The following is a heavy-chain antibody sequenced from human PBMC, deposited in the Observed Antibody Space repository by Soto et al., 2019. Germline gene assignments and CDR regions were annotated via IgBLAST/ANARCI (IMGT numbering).Heavy chain of an antibody. CDR3: AKDGGAAQDIVVVPAARANYYYYAMDV. D-gene: IGHD2-2*01. J-gene: IGHJ6*02. CDR1: GFTFSSYA. V-gene: IGHV3-23*01. Sequence: GGSLRLSCAASGFTFSSYAMSWVRQAPGKGLEWVSAISGSGGSTYYADSGKGRFTISRDNSKNTLYLQMNSLRAEDTAVYYCAKDGGAAQDIVVVPAARANYYYYAMDVWGQGTTVTLSS. CDR2: ISGSGGST.